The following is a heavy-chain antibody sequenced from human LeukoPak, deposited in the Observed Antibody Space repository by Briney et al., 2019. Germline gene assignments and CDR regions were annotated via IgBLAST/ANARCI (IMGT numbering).Heavy chain of an antibody. V-gene: IGHV3-7*03. CDR3: ARGGSYPGC. J-gene: IGHJ4*02. D-gene: IGHD1-26*01. Sequence: GGSLRLSCAASGFTFSNYWMSWVRQAPGKGLEWVAKIKQDGSEEYYVDSVKGRFTISRDNAKDSLFLQMNSLRVEDTAIYYCARGGSYPGCWGQGTLVTVSS. CDR2: IKQDGSEE. CDR1: GFTFSNYW.